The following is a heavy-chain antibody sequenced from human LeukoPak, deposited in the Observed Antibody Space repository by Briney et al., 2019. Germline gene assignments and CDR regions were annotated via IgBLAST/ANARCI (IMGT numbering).Heavy chain of an antibody. Sequence: PSETLSLTCTVSGGSISSGSDYCSWLPQPAGKGLEWIGRSYSSGTTNYNPSLKSRVSISVDTSKNQFSLRLSSVTAADTAVYYCARGSRYSSGYDYIDQWGQGTLVTVSS. CDR3: ARGSRYSSGYDYIDQ. CDR2: SYSSGTT. CDR1: GGSISSGSDY. D-gene: IGHD3-22*01. J-gene: IGHJ4*02. V-gene: IGHV4-61*02.